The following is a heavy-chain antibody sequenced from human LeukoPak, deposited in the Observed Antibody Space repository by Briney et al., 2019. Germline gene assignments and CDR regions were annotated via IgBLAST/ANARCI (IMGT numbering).Heavy chain of an antibody. V-gene: IGHV4-34*01. Sequence: SETLSLTCAVYGGSFSGYYWSWIRQPPGKGLEWIGYIYHSGSTYYNPSLKSRVTISVDRSKNQFSLKLSSVTAADTAVYYCARGGGYDLYYYGMDVWGQGTTVTVSS. CDR3: ARGGGYDLYYYGMDV. CDR1: GGSFSGYY. J-gene: IGHJ6*02. CDR2: IYHSGST. D-gene: IGHD5-12*01.